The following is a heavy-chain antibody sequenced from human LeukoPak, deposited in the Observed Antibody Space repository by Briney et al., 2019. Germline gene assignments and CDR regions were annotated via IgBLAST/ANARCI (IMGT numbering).Heavy chain of an antibody. CDR3: ATVVTSAFDI. D-gene: IGHD2-21*02. V-gene: IGHV3-30*03. Sequence: GGSLRLSCAGSGFTFSSYGMHWVRQAPGKGLEWVAVISYDGSNKYYADSVKGRFTISRDDSKNTLYLQMNSLRAEDTAVYYCATVVTSAFDIWGQGTMVTVSS. CDR1: GFTFSSYG. J-gene: IGHJ3*02. CDR2: ISYDGSNK.